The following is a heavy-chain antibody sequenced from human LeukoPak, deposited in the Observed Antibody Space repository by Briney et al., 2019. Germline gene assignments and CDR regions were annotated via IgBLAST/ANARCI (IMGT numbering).Heavy chain of an antibody. V-gene: IGHV3-64*01. CDR1: GFTFSSYA. CDR2: ISSNGGST. J-gene: IGHJ4*02. CDR3: ARVAYSSSSPFYFDY. D-gene: IGHD6-13*01. Sequence: SGGSLRLSCAASGFTFSSYAMHWARQAPGKGLEYVSAISSNGGSTYYANSVKGRFTISRDNSKNTLYLQMNSLRAEDTAVYYCARVAYSSSSPFYFDYWGQGTLVTVSS.